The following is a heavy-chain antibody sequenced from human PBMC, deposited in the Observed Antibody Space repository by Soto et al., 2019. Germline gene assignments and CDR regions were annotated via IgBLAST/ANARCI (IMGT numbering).Heavy chain of an antibody. CDR3: ARARDVASYYGMDV. Sequence: GGSLRLSCAASGFTVSSNYMSWVRQAPGKGLEWVSVIYSGGSTYYADSVKGRFTISRDNSKNTLYLQMNSLRAEDTAVYYCARARDVASYYGMDVWGKGTTVTVSS. CDR1: GFTVSSNY. V-gene: IGHV3-53*01. D-gene: IGHD5-12*01. J-gene: IGHJ6*04. CDR2: IYSGGST.